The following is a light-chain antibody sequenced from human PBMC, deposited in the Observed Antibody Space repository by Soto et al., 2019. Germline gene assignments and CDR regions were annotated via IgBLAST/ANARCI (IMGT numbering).Light chain of an antibody. J-gene: IGKJ1*01. CDR1: QSIRHY. V-gene: IGKV1-5*01. Sequence: DIQMTPSPPTLSASVGDRVTITCRASQSIRHYLAWYQQMPGKAPKLLIYGASTLQSGVPSRFSGSGSGTEFTLTISSLQPDDFGTYFCQHHNSYSQTFGQGAKVGIK. CDR3: QHHNSYSQT. CDR2: GAS.